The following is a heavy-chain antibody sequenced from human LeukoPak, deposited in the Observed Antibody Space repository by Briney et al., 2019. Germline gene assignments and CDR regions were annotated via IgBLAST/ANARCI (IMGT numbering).Heavy chain of an antibody. Sequence: GGSLRLSCVASGFTFSDYGMYWVRQAPGKGLEWVAVISYDGSNGDYADSVKGRFTISRDNSKNALYLQMNSLRVEDTAVYYCEFNFMTTLTPGGCWGQGSLVTVSS. D-gene: IGHD3-16*01. V-gene: IGHV3-30*03. CDR3: EFNFMTTLTPGGC. CDR1: GFTFSDYG. CDR2: ISYDGSNG. J-gene: IGHJ4*02.